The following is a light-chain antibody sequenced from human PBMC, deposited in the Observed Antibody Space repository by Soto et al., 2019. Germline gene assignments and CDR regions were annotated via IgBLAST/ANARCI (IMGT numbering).Light chain of an antibody. J-gene: IGLJ1*01. CDR3: QSYDSSLSGFYV. CDR2: GNT. Sequence: QSVLTQPPSVSGAPGQRVTISRTGSSSNIGAGYDVHWYQQLPGTAPKLLIFGNTDRPSGVPDRFSGSKSATSASLAVAGLQAEDEADYYCQSYDSSLSGFYVFGTGTKVTVL. CDR1: SSNIGAGYD. V-gene: IGLV1-40*01.